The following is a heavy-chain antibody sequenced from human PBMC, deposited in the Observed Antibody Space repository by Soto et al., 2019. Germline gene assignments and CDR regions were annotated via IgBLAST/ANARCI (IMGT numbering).Heavy chain of an antibody. V-gene: IGHV1-3*01. Sequence: ASVKVSCKASGYTFTSYAMHWVRQAPGQRLEWMGWINAGNGNTKYSQKFQGRVTITRDTSASTAYMELSSLRSEDTAEYYCTRDGAYEGTGTFDYWGQGTLVPVSS. D-gene: IGHD3-10*01. CDR2: INAGNGNT. CDR3: TRDGAYEGTGTFDY. J-gene: IGHJ4*02. CDR1: GYTFTSYA.